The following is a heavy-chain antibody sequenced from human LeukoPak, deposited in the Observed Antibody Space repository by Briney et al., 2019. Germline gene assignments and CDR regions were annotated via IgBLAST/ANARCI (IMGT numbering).Heavy chain of an antibody. CDR1: GYTFTGYY. CDR2: INPNSGGT. CDR3: ARAGPRAAARFLWFDP. V-gene: IGHV1-2*02. D-gene: IGHD6-13*01. Sequence: ASVKVSCKASGYTFTGYYMHWVRQAPGQGLEWMGWINPNSGGTNYAQKLQGRVAMTTDTSTSTAYMELRSLRSDDTAVYYCARAGPRAAARFLWFDPWGQGTLVTVSS. J-gene: IGHJ5*02.